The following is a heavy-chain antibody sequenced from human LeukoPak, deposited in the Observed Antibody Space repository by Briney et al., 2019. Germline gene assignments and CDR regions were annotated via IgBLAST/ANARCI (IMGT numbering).Heavy chain of an antibody. CDR1: RFTVSSNY. Sequence: GGSLRLSCAASRFTVSSNYMGWVRQAPGKGLEWVSALYSDGTTYYPDSVKGRFTISRDNSQNTLYLQLDSLRAEDTAVYYCARLYDRSAYGAFDIWGQGTMVTVSS. V-gene: IGHV3-66*02. CDR3: ARLYDRSAYGAFDI. J-gene: IGHJ3*02. D-gene: IGHD3-22*01. CDR2: LYSDGTT.